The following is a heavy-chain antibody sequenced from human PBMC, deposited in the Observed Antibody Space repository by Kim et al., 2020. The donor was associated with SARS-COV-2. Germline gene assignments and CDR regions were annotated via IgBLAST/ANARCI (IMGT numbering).Heavy chain of an antibody. J-gene: IGHJ4*02. CDR3: AKDRPPSGTYYLES. CDR1: GFTFSSQA. Sequence: EVQLLESGGGVLQPGGSLRLSCVDSGFTFSSQAMSWVRQAPGKGLEWVSSISDGGTRTYYADSVKGRFTISRDNSKNTLYLQMNSLRVEDTALYYCAKDRPPSGTYYLESWGQGTLVTVSS. D-gene: IGHD1-26*01. V-gene: IGHV3-23*01. CDR2: ISDGGTRT.